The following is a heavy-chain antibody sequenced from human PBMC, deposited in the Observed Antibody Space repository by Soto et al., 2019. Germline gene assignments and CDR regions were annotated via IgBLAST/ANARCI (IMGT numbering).Heavy chain of an antibody. Sequence: QVQLVQSGAEVKKPGASVKVSCKASGYTFTSYGISWVRQAPGQGLEWMGWISAYNGNTNYAQKLQGRVTMTTDTSXITAYMELRSLRSDDTAVYYCARDPQYYGDYSISDYWGQGTLVTVSS. CDR2: ISAYNGNT. V-gene: IGHV1-18*01. D-gene: IGHD4-17*01. CDR3: ARDPQYYGDYSISDY. J-gene: IGHJ4*02. CDR1: GYTFTSYG.